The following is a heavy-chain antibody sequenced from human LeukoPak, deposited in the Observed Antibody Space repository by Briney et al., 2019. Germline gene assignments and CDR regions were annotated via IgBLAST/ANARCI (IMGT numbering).Heavy chain of an antibody. D-gene: IGHD4-23*01. CDR3: ARDLGGRGIPVYYFDY. CDR1: GFSFSTYG. V-gene: IGHV3-21*01. J-gene: IGHJ4*02. Sequence: GGSLRLSCAASGFSFSTYGMNWVRQAPGKGLEWVSAISRSSSYIYYADSVKGRFTISRDDSRSTVNLQMESLRAEDTALYYCARDLGGRGIPVYYFDYWGQGTQVTVSS. CDR2: ISRSSSYI.